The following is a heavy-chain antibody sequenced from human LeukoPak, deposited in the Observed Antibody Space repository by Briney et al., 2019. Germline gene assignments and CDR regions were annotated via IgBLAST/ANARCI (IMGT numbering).Heavy chain of an antibody. CDR1: GYTFTSYG. D-gene: IGHD3-10*01. CDR3: ARDEYGSGSYYKPPFGYFQH. CDR2: ISAYNGNT. V-gene: IGHV1-18*01. Sequence: ASVKVSCKASGYTFTSYGISWVRQAPGQGLEWMGWISAYNGNTNYAQKLQGRVTITRDTSASTAYMELSSLRSEDTAVYYCARDEYGSGSYYKPPFGYFQHWGQGTLVTVSS. J-gene: IGHJ1*01.